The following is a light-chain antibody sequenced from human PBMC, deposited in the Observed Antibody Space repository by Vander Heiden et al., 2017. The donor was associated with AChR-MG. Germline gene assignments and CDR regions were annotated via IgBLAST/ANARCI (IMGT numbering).Light chain of an antibody. CDR1: QSLLHSNGYNY. J-gene: IGKJ2*01. Sequence: DIVMTQSPLSLPVTPGEPASIPCRSSQSLLHSNGYNYLDWYLQKPGQSPQLLIYLGSNRASGVPDRFSGSGSGTDFTLKISRVEAEDVGVYYCMQAQGTFGQGTKLEIK. V-gene: IGKV2-28*01. CDR2: LGS. CDR3: MQAQGT.